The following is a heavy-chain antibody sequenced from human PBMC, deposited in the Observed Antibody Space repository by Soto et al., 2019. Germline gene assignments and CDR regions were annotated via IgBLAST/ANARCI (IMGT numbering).Heavy chain of an antibody. CDR2: ISSSSSYI. D-gene: IGHD1-26*01. CDR1: GFTFSSYS. CDR3: AREGAIEDYYGMDV. J-gene: IGHJ6*02. V-gene: IGHV3-21*01. Sequence: GGSLRLSCAASGFTFSSYSMNWVRQAPGKGLEWASSISSSSSYIYYADSVKGRFTISRDNAKNSLYLQMNSLRAEDTAVYYFAREGAIEDYYGMDVWGQGTTVTVSS.